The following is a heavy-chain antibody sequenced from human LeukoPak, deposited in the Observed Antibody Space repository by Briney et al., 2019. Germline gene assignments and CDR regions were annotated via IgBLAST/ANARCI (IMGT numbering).Heavy chain of an antibody. J-gene: IGHJ3*02. D-gene: IGHD3-10*01. CDR2: MNPNSGNT. CDR1: GYTFTSYD. CDR3: ARGGTMVRGVIGPFDI. V-gene: IGHV1-8*03. Sequence: ASVKVSCKASGYTFTSYDINWVRQAPGQGLEWMGWMNPNSGNTGYAQKFQGRVTITRNTSISTAYMELSSLRSEDTAVYYCARGGTMVRGVIGPFDIWGQGTMVTVSS.